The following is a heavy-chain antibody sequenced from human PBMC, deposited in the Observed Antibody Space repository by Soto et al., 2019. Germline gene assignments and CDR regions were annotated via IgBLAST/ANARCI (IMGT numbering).Heavy chain of an antibody. CDR1: GYTFTSYA. V-gene: IGHV1-3*01. Sequence: QVQLVQSGAEVKKPGASVKVSCKASGYTFTSYAMHWVRQAPGQRLEWMGWINAGNGNTKYSQKFQGRVTITRDTSASTAYMKLSSVRSEDTAVYYCARGPGGPDGPGDYWGQGTLVTVSS. CDR2: INAGNGNT. D-gene: IGHD2-15*01. CDR3: ARGPGGPDGPGDY. J-gene: IGHJ4*02.